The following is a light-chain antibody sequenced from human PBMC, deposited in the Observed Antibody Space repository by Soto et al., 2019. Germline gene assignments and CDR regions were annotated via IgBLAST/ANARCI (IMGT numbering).Light chain of an antibody. J-gene: IGKJ2*01. Sequence: EIGMTQSPATLSLSPGERAALSCRASQSINSELAWYQQKPGHPPRLLIYGASTRATGVPARFSGSESGSDFTLTISGLQSEDFAVYYCQQGHNWPITFGQGTRLEI. V-gene: IGKV3-15*01. CDR2: GAS. CDR3: QQGHNWPIT. CDR1: QSINSE.